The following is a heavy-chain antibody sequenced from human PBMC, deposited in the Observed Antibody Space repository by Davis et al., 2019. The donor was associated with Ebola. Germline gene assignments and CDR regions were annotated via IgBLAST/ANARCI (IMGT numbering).Heavy chain of an antibody. CDR1: GFTFSCSA. CDR3: TRWLPHKIPYYFDY. J-gene: IGHJ4*02. V-gene: IGHV3-73*01. Sequence: GESLKISCAASGFTFSCSAMHWVRQASGTGLEWVGRIRSRANSYATAYAASVKGRFTISRDDSKNTAYLQMNSLKTEDTAVYYCTRWLPHKIPYYFDYWGQGTLVTVSS. D-gene: IGHD5-12*01. CDR2: IRSRANSYAT.